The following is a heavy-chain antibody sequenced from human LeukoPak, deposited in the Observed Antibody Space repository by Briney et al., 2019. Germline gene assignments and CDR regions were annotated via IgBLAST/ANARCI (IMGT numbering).Heavy chain of an antibody. J-gene: IGHJ6*03. CDR3: ARAYRSLYYYYYYMDV. CDR2: MNPNSGNT. CDR1: GGTFSSYA. Sequence: ASVKVSCKASGGTFSSYAISWVRQATGQGLEWMGWMNPNSGNTGYAQKFQGRVTMTRNTSITTAYMELSSLRSEDTAVYYCARAYRSLYYYYYYMDVWGKGTTVTVSS. D-gene: IGHD6-13*01. V-gene: IGHV1-8*02.